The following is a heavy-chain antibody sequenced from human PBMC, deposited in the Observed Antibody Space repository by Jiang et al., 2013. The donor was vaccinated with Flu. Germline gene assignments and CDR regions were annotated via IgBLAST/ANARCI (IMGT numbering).Heavy chain of an antibody. J-gene: IGHJ4*02. Sequence: MGIINPSGGSTSYAQKFQGRVTMTRDTSTSTVYMELSSLRSEDTAVYYCAREDTAMAPLDYWGQGTLVTVSS. D-gene: IGHD5-18*01. CDR3: AREDTAMAPLDY. CDR2: INPSGGST. V-gene: IGHV1-46*01.